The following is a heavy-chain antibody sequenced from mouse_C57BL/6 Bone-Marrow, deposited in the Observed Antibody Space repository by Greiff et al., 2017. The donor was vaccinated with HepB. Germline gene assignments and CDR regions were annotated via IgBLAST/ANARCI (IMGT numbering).Heavy chain of an antibody. CDR3: ARQDYYGRRTWFAY. CDR1: GFTFSDYY. CDR2: ISNGGGST. V-gene: IGHV5-12*01. D-gene: IGHD1-1*01. J-gene: IGHJ3*01. Sequence: EVQLVESGGGLVQPGGSLKLSCAASGFTFSDYYMYWVRQTPEKRLEWVAYISNGGGSTYYPDTVKGRFTISRDNAKNTLYLQMSRLKSEDTAMYYCARQDYYGRRTWFAYWGQGTLVTVSA.